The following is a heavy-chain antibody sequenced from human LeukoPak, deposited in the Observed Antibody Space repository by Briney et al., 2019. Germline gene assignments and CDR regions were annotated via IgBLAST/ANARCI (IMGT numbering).Heavy chain of an antibody. CDR2: INPHTGAA. CDR1: GYPFIENY. V-gene: IGHV1-2*02. D-gene: IGHD3-3*01. J-gene: IGHJ4*02. Sequence: ASVKVSCKVSGYPFIENYIHWVRQAPGQGLEWMGLINPHTGAANYSQKFQGRVTMTRDTSISTSYMHLTRLKFDDTAVYYCARGKSGYSPWSQGTPVTVSS. CDR3: ARGKSGYSP.